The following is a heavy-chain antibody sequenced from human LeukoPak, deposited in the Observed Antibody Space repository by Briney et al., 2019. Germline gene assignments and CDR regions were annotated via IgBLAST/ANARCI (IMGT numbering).Heavy chain of an antibody. Sequence: ASVKVSCKASGYTFTSYYMHWVRQAPGQGLEWMGITSPSGGSTSYAQKFQGRVTMTRDMSTSTVYMELSSLRSEDTAVYYCARAANWHDDDWFDPWGQGTLVTVSS. D-gene: IGHD1-1*01. CDR2: TSPSGGST. V-gene: IGHV1-46*01. CDR3: ARAANWHDDDWFDP. CDR1: GYTFTSYY. J-gene: IGHJ5*02.